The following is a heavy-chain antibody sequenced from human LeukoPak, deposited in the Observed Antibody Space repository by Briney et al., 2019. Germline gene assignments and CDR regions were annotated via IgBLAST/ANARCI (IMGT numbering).Heavy chain of an antibody. Sequence: ASVTVSCKASGNTFTNYGISWVRQAPGRGLEWMGWISANNDHTYYSQKFQGRVTMTTDTATSTAYMELRSLGSDDTAVFYCAKQDRWSYAVNSWGQGTLVTVSS. J-gene: IGHJ4*02. CDR1: GNTFTNYG. CDR3: AKQDRWSYAVNS. V-gene: IGHV1-18*01. D-gene: IGHD3-16*01. CDR2: ISANNDHT.